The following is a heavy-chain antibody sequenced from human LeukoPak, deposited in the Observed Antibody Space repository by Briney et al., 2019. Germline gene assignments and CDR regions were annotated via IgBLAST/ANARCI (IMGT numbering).Heavy chain of an antibody. CDR1: GFTFSSYG. CDR2: ISYDGSNK. D-gene: IGHD6-6*01. Sequence: GGSLRLSCAASGFTFSSYGMHWVRQAPGKGLEWVAVISYDGSNKYHADSVKGRFTISRDNAKNTLYLQMNSLRAEDTAVYYCARDGYSSSFYFDYWGQGTLVTVSS. CDR3: ARDGYSSSFYFDY. V-gene: IGHV3-30*03. J-gene: IGHJ4*02.